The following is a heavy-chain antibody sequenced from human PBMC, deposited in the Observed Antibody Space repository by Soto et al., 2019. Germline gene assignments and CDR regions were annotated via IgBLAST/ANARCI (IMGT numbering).Heavy chain of an antibody. CDR1: GGTFSSYA. D-gene: IGHD4-4*01. V-gene: IGHV1-69*13. CDR2: IIPIFGTA. J-gene: IGHJ6*02. Sequence: WASVKVSCKASGGTFSSYAISWVRQAPGQGLEWMGGIIPIFGTANYAQKFQGRVTITADESTSTAYMELSSLRSEDTAVYYCAGSRTVTRYYYYGMDVWGQGTTVTVSS. CDR3: AGSRTVTRYYYYGMDV.